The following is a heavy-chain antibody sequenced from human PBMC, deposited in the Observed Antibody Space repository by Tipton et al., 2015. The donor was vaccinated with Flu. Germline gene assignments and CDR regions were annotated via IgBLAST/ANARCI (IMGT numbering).Heavy chain of an antibody. CDR2: IYNSQYT. CDR1: GGFFTSYY. D-gene: IGHD2-2*01. J-gene: IGHJ4*02. Sequence: GSLRLSCTVSGGFFTSYYWNWIRQPPGKGLEWIGYIYNSQYTKYNPSLKSRVTISVDTSKKQFSLQLRSVTAADTAVYYCARDPSLGMPDYFDSWGQGTLVTASS. V-gene: IGHV4-59*12. CDR3: ARDPSLGMPDYFDS.